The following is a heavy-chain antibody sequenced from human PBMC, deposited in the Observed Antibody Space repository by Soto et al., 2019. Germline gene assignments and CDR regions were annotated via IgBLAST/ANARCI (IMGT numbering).Heavy chain of an antibody. Sequence: SETLSLTCTVSGGSISSYYWSWIRQPPGKGLEWIGYIYYSGSTNYNPSLKSRVTISVDTSKNQFSLKLSSVTAADTAVYYCARGGDILTGYLYFDYWGQGTLVTVSS. CDR3: ARGGDILTGYLYFDY. J-gene: IGHJ4*02. CDR1: GGSISSYY. CDR2: IYYSGST. V-gene: IGHV4-59*01. D-gene: IGHD3-9*01.